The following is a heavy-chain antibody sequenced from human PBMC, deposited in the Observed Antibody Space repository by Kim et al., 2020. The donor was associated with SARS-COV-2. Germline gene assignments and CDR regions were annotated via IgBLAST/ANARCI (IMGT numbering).Heavy chain of an antibody. D-gene: IGHD3-22*01. CDR3: AKGIGGYYYDSSV. J-gene: IGHJ4*02. Sequence: YADSVKGRFTISRDNSKNTLYLQMNSLRAEDTAVYYCAKGIGGYYYDSSVWGQGTLVTVSS. V-gene: IGHV3-23*01.